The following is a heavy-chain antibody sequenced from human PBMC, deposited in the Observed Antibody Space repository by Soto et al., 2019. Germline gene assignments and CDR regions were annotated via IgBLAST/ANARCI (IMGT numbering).Heavy chain of an antibody. CDR1: GFTFSSYT. D-gene: IGHD6-6*01. CDR3: AKDTNEYSSSSWFDP. CDR2: ISGSGGST. Sequence: EVQLLESGGGLVQPGGSLRLSCAASGFTFSSYTMSWVRQAPGKGLEWVSAISGSGGSTYYADSVKGRFTISRDNSKNTLYLQMNSLRAEDTAVYYCAKDTNEYSSSSWFDPWGQGTLVTVSS. V-gene: IGHV3-23*01. J-gene: IGHJ5*02.